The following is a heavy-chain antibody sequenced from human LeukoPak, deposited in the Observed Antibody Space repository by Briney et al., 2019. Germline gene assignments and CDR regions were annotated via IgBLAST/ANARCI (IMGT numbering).Heavy chain of an antibody. V-gene: IGHV3-7*01. CDR1: GFTFSSYW. CDR3: ARGRYYGMDV. J-gene: IGHJ6*02. Sequence: GGSLGLSCAASGFTFSSYWMSWVRQAPGKGLEWVANIKQDGSEKYYVDSVKGRFTISRDNAKNTLYLQMNSLRAEDTALYYCARGRYYGMDVWGQETTVTVSS. CDR2: IKQDGSEK.